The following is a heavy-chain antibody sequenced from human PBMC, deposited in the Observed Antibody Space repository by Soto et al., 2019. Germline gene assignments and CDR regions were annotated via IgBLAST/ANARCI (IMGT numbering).Heavy chain of an antibody. D-gene: IGHD2-2*03. Sequence: EVQLVESGGGLVQPGRSLRLSCAASGFTFDDYVVHWVRQVPGKGLEWVSGFDWNSGAIGYADSVKGRFIISRDSAKNSLFLQMNSLRAEDTALYYCAKDIGYCSSTRCDYGMDVWGQGTTVTVSS. V-gene: IGHV3-9*01. CDR3: AKDIGYCSSTRCDYGMDV. CDR1: GFTFDDYV. J-gene: IGHJ6*02. CDR2: FDWNSGAI.